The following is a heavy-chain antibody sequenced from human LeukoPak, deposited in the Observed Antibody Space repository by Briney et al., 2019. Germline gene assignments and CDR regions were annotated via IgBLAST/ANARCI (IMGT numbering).Heavy chain of an antibody. CDR1: GFTFSSYA. V-gene: IGHV3-30*04. CDR3: ARVRKQCLATDAFDI. D-gene: IGHD6-19*01. Sequence: GGSLRLSWAASGFTFSSYAMHWVRQAPGKGLEWVAVISYDGSNKYYADSVKGRFTISRDNSKNTLYLQMNSLRAEDTAVYYCARVRKQCLATDAFDIWGQGTMVTVSS. CDR2: ISYDGSNK. J-gene: IGHJ3*02.